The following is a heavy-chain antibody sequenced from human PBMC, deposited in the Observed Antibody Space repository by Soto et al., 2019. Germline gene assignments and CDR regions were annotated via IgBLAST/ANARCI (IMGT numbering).Heavy chain of an antibody. J-gene: IGHJ4*02. Sequence: EVQLVESGGGLVQPGGSLRLSCAASGFTFSSYWMSWVRQAPGKGLEWVANIKQDGSEKYNVDFVKGRFTISRDNAKNSLYLQMNSLRVEDTAVYYYARAYGSGSLSGYWGQGTLVTVSS. CDR2: IKQDGSEK. D-gene: IGHD3-10*01. V-gene: IGHV3-7*01. CDR1: GFTFSSYW. CDR3: ARAYGSGSLSGY.